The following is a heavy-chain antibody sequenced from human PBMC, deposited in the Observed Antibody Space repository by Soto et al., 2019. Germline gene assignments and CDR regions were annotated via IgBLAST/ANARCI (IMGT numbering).Heavy chain of an antibody. J-gene: IGHJ4*02. CDR1: GFTFSADE. CDR2: IQNHGSPT. CDR3: ARGYDAGCHFGY. Sequence: EVQLVESGGGLVQPGGSLTLSCEASGFTFSADEMNWVRHAPGKGLEWIAYIQNHGSPTHYADSVKGRFTISRDNAKNLLYLQMSSLTAEDTVIYYCARGYDAGCHFGYWGQGVLVTVAS. D-gene: IGHD2-15*01. V-gene: IGHV3-48*03.